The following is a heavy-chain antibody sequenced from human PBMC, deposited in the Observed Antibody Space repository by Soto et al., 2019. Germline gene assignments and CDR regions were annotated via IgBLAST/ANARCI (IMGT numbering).Heavy chain of an antibody. CDR1: GYTFTSYC. D-gene: IGHD2-2*01. V-gene: IGHV1-18*01. CDR3: ARTTVYCSSTSCYTHYLDS. CDR2: ISAYNGNT. Sequence: VASVKVSCKASGYTFTSYCISWVRQAPGQGLEWMGWISAYNGNTNYSQKLQGIVTMTTNTSTSTAYMERRGLGSDDTSVFYCARTTVYCSSTSCYTHYLDSRRKGPMVTVCS. J-gene: IGHJ4*02.